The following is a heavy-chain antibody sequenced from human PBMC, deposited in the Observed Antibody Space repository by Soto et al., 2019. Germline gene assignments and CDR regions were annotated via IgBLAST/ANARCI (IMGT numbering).Heavy chain of an antibody. D-gene: IGHD3-22*01. J-gene: IGHJ4*02. V-gene: IGHV3-15*01. Sequence: EVQLVESGGGLVKPGGSLRLSCAASGFTFSNAWMSWVRQAPGKGLEWVGRIKSKTDGGTTDYAAPVKGRFTISRDDSKNTLYLQMNSLKTEDTAVYYCTTDCGYRPSPFDYWGQGTLVTVSS. CDR3: TTDCGYRPSPFDY. CDR2: IKSKTDGGTT. CDR1: GFTFSNAW.